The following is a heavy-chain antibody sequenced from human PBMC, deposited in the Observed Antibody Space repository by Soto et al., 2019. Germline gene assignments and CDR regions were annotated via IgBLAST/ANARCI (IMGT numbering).Heavy chain of an antibody. Sequence: PSETLSLTCAVYGGSFSGYYWSWIRQPPGKGLEWIGEINHSGSTNYNPSLKSRVTISVDTSKNQFSPKLSSVTAADTAVYYCARAPRVYDYIWGSYRPLYYFDYWGQGTLVTVSS. CDR3: ARAPRVYDYIWGSYRPLYYFDY. CDR1: GGSFSGYY. V-gene: IGHV4-34*01. CDR2: INHSGST. J-gene: IGHJ4*02. D-gene: IGHD3-16*02.